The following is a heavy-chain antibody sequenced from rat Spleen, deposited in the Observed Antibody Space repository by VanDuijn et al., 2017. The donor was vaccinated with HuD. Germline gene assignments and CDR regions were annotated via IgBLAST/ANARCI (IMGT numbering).Heavy chain of an antibody. Sequence: EVQLVESGGGLVQPGRSLKLSCAASGFTFSNYGMAWVCQAPTKGLEWVASITNTGGSTYYPDSVKGRFTISRDNAKSTLYLQMDSLRSEDTATYYCTTLYSSYLDVGWYFDFWGPGTMVTVSS. CDR1: GFTFSNYG. V-gene: IGHV5-29*01. CDR2: ITNTGGST. J-gene: IGHJ1*01. CDR3: TTLYSSYLDVGWYFDF. D-gene: IGHD1-2*01.